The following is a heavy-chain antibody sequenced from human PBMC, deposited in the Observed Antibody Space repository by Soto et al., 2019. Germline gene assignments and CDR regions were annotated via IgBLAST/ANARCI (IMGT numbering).Heavy chain of an antibody. CDR3: ARLVYDSSGYRPG. CDR2: IYYSGST. J-gene: IGHJ4*02. CDR1: GGSISSGGYY. V-gene: IGHV4-31*03. D-gene: IGHD3-22*01. Sequence: SETLSLTCTVSGGSISSGGYYWSWIRQHPGKGLEWIGYIYYSGSTYYNPSLKSRVTISVDTSKNQFSLKLTSVTAADTAVCYCARLVYDSSGYRPGWGQGTLVTVSS.